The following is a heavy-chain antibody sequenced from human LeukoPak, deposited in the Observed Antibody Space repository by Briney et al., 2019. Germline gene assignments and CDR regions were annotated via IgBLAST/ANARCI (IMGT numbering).Heavy chain of an antibody. V-gene: IGHV3-23*01. J-gene: IGHJ6*02. CDR1: GFTFNTYA. CDR2: ISDSGGIT. CDR3: AKASAVRGYYYYGMDV. Sequence: AGGSLRLSCAASGFTFNTYAMNWVRQAPGKGLEWVSAISDSGGITYYADSVEGRFTISRDNSKNTLYLQMNSLRAEDTAIYYCAKASAVRGYYYYGMDVWGQGTTVTVSS. D-gene: IGHD3-10*02.